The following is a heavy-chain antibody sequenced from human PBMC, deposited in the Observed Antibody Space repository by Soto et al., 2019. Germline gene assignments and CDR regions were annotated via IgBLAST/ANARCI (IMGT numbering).Heavy chain of an antibody. CDR2: ISYDGSNK. J-gene: IGHJ4*02. CDR3: ARDAGSSLAPYYYDSSGSLDY. Sequence: GGSLRLSCASSGFTFDDYAMHWVRQAPGKGLEWVAVISYDGSNKYYADSVQGRFTISRDNSKNTLYLPMNSLRAEDAAVYYFARDAGSSLAPYYYDSSGSLDYGGQGTLVTVS. CDR1: GFTFDDYA. D-gene: IGHD3-22*01. V-gene: IGHV3-30*03.